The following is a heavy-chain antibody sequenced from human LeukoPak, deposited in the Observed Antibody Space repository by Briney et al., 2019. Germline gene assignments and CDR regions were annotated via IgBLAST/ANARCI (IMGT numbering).Heavy chain of an antibody. CDR2: ISSSSSTI. J-gene: IGHJ4*02. V-gene: IGHV3-48*01. CDR1: GFTFSNAW. Sequence: GGSLRLSCAASGFTFSNAWMSWVRQAPGKGLEWVSYISSSSSTIYYADSVKGRFTISRDNAKNSLYLQMNSLRAEDTAVYYCARSGSSWKFDYWGQGTLVTVSS. CDR3: ARSGSSWKFDY. D-gene: IGHD6-13*01.